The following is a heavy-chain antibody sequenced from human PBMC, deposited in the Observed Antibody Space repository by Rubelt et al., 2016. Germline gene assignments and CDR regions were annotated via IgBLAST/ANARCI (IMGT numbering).Heavy chain of an antibody. CDR2: INGDGSIA. D-gene: IGHD1-26*01. Sequence: EYGGGLVQPGGSLRLSCAASGFTFSSYSMNWVRQAPGKGLEWVSRINGDGSIATYADSVKGRFTISRDNAKNTLYLQMNSLRAEDTAVYYCAGGRAEYFHHWGQGTLVTVSS. J-gene: IGHJ1*01. CDR1: GFTFSSYS. CDR3: AGGRAEYFHH. V-gene: IGHV3-74*02.